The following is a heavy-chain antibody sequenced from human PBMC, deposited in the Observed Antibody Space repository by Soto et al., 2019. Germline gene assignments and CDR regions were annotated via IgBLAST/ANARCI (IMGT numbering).Heavy chain of an antibody. J-gene: IGHJ5*02. CDR2: IIPILGIA. CDR1: GGTFSSYT. D-gene: IGHD2-2*01. CDR3: ARDYRGNRKDCSSTSCYVGWFDP. V-gene: IGHV1-69*04. Sequence: SVKVSCKPSGGTFSSYTISWVRQAHGQGLEWMGRIIPILGIANYAQKFQGRVTITADKSTSTAYMELSSLRSEDTAVYYCARDYRGNRKDCSSTSCYVGWFDPWGQGTLVTVSA.